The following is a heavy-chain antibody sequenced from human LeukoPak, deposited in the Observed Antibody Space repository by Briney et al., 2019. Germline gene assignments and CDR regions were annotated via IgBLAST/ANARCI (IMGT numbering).Heavy chain of an antibody. Sequence: SGGSLRLSCAASGFTFSSYAMSWVRQAPGKGLEWVSAISGSGGSTYYADSVKGRFTISRDNSKNTLYLQMNSLRAEDTAVYYCAKVHSSSWYYFDYWGQGTLVTVSS. V-gene: IGHV3-23*01. CDR1: GFTFSSYA. J-gene: IGHJ4*02. D-gene: IGHD6-13*01. CDR3: AKVHSSSWYYFDY. CDR2: ISGSGGST.